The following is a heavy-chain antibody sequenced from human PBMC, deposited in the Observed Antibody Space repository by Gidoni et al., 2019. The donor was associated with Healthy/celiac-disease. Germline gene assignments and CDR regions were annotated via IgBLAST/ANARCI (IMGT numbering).Heavy chain of an antibody. CDR2: ISYDGSNT. CDR3: ARNPSTVTAFDY. CDR1: GFTFSSDA. J-gene: IGHJ4*02. Sequence: QVQLVESGGGVVQPGGSLGLSWSASGFTFSSDAMHWVRQAPGKGLECVAVISYDGSNTYYADSVKGRFTISRDNSKNTLYLQMNSLRAEDTAVYYCARNPSTVTAFDYWGQGTLVTVSS. D-gene: IGHD4-17*01. V-gene: IGHV3-30-3*01.